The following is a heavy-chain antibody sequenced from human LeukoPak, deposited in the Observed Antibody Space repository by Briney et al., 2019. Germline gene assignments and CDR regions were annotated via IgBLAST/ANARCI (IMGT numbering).Heavy chain of an antibody. V-gene: IGHV3-49*04. Sequence: GGSLRLPCTASRFTFGDYAMSWVRQAPGKGLEWVGFIRSKAYGGTTEYAASVKDRFTISRDDSKTIAYLQMNSPKTEDTAVYYCTSTPRLLLTFYYFDYWGQGSLVTVSS. CDR3: TSTPRLLLTFYYFDY. CDR2: IRSKAYGGTT. CDR1: RFTFGDYA. J-gene: IGHJ4*02. D-gene: IGHD2/OR15-2a*01.